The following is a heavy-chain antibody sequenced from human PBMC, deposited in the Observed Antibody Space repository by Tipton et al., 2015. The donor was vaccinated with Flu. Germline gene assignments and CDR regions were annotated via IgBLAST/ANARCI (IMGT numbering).Heavy chain of an antibody. J-gene: IGHJ4*02. CDR3: ARSTYYYGSGSSDY. Sequence: TLSLTCSVSGDSIGSRYYWGWIRPPPGKGLEWIGAISHSGSTYYNPSLKSRVTISVDTSKDQFSLRLSSVTAADTAVYYCARSTYYYGSGSSDYWGQGTLVTVSS. V-gene: IGHV4-38-2*01. D-gene: IGHD3-10*01. CDR2: ISHSGST. CDR1: GDSIGSRYY.